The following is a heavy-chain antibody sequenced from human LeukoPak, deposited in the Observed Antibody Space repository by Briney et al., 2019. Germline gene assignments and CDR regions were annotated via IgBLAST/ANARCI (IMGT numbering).Heavy chain of an antibody. CDR2: VFWNGNT. CDR3: AKFMGSSGIDY. D-gene: IGHD3-10*01. V-gene: IGHV4-59*02. Sequence: SETLSLTCTVSGDSVSGDYWSWIRQPPGRGPEWVGHVFWNGNTNYNPSLLSRVTISIDASQNHFSLNLNSVTAADTAVYFCAKFMGSSGIDYWGQGTLVTVSS. CDR1: GDSVSGDY. J-gene: IGHJ4*02.